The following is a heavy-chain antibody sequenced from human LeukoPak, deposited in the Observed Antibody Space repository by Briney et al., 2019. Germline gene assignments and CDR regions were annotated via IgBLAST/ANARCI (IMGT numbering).Heavy chain of an antibody. CDR1: GYIFTTYW. CDR2: IYPGDPDT. J-gene: IGHJ3*02. V-gene: IGHV5-51*01. Sequence: GESLKISCKGSGYIFTTYWIGWVRQMPGKGLEWMGIIYPGDPDTTYSPSFRDQVTISADNSISTAYLQWSSLKASDTAMYYCARTGGTYDAFDIWGQGTMVTVSS. D-gene: IGHD2-8*02. CDR3: ARTGGTYDAFDI.